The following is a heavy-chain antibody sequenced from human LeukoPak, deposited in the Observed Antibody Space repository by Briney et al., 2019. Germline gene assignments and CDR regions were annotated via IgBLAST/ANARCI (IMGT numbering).Heavy chain of an antibody. CDR2: IDTSSAI. Sequence: GGSLRLSCAASGVTVSSDCFNWVRQAPGKGLEWVSFIDTSSAIYYADSVKGRFTTSRDNAKNSLYLQMNSLRDEDTAVYYCARDGTVVTGNYHYGMDVWGQGTTVTVSS. J-gene: IGHJ6*02. D-gene: IGHD2-21*02. V-gene: IGHV3-48*02. CDR1: GVTVSSDC. CDR3: ARDGTVVTGNYHYGMDV.